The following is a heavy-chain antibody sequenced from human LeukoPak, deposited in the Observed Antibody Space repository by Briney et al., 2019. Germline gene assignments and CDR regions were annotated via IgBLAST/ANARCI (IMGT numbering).Heavy chain of an antibody. CDR3: ARLGGSSWYFDAFDI. Sequence: SETLSLTCTVSGGSISSYYWSWIRQPPGKGLEWIGYIYTSGSTNYNPSLKSRVTISVDTSKDQFSLKLSSVTAADTAVYYCARLGGSSWYFDAFDIWGQGTMVTVSS. V-gene: IGHV4-4*09. D-gene: IGHD6-13*01. CDR1: GGSISSYY. J-gene: IGHJ3*02. CDR2: IYTSGST.